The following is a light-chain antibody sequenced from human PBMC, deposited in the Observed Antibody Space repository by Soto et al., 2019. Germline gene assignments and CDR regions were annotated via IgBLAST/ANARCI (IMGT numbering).Light chain of an antibody. CDR2: TAS. CDR1: QSISTW. CDR3: QQHNSYPRT. J-gene: IGKJ1*01. Sequence: DIQMTQSPSTLSASVGDRVTITCRASQSISTWLAWYQQKPGKAPKLLIYTASNLERGVPSRFSGRGSGTEFNLTISSLQPDDFATYYCQQHNSYPRTFGQGTKVEMK. V-gene: IGKV1-5*03.